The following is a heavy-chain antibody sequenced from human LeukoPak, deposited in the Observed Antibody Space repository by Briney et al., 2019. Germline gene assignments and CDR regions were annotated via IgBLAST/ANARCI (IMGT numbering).Heavy chain of an antibody. CDR3: AKVRYYYDSSGYSYFDY. V-gene: IGHV3-23*01. D-gene: IGHD3-22*01. J-gene: IGHJ4*02. Sequence: GGSLRLSCAASGFTFSSYAMSGVRQAPGKGLEGVSAISVSGGSTYYADSVKGRFTISRDNSKNTLYLQMNSLRAEDTAVYYCAKVRYYYDSSGYSYFDYWGQGTLVTVSS. CDR2: ISVSGGST. CDR1: GFTFSSYA.